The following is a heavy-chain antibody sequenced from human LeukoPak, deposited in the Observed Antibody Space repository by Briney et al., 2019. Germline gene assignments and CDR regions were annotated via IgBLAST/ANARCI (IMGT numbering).Heavy chain of an antibody. CDR2: ISSSSSYI. CDR3: ARESPYSSSWYRAAFDI. V-gene: IGHV3-21*01. CDR1: GFTFSSYS. Sequence: GGSLRLSCAASGFTFSSYSMNRVRQAPGKGLEWVSSISSSSSYIYYADSVKGRFTISRDNAKNSLYLQMNSLRAEDTAVYYCARESPYSSSWYRAAFDIWGQGTMVTVSS. J-gene: IGHJ3*02. D-gene: IGHD6-13*01.